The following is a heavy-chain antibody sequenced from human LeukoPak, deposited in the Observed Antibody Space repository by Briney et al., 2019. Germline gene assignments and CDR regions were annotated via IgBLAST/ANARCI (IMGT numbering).Heavy chain of an antibody. Sequence: PSETLSLTCTVSGGSISSYYWSWIRQPAGKGLEWIGRIYTSGSTNYNPSLKSRVTMSVDTSKNQFSLKLSSVTAADTAVYYCARDSPYSSSWYPTAYFDYWGQGTLVIVSS. CDR2: IYTSGST. D-gene: IGHD6-13*01. CDR3: ARDSPYSSSWYPTAYFDY. V-gene: IGHV4-4*07. J-gene: IGHJ4*02. CDR1: GGSISSYY.